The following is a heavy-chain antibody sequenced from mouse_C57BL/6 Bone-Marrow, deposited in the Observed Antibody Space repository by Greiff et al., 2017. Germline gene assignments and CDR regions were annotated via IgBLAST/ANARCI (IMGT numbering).Heavy chain of an antibody. D-gene: IGHD1-1*01. V-gene: IGHV1-81*01. Sequence: VQLQQSGAELARPGASVKLSCQASGYTFTSYGISWVKQRTGQGLEWIGEIYPRSGNTYYNEKFKGKATLTADQSSSTAYMELRSLTSEDAAVYFCARTAVGAEDYWGQGTTLTVSS. CDR3: ARTAVGAEDY. CDR2: IYPRSGNT. CDR1: GYTFTSYG. J-gene: IGHJ2*01.